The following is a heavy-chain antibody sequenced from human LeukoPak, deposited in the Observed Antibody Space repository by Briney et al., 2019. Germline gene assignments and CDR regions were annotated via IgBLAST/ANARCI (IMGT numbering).Heavy chain of an antibody. V-gene: IGHV3-49*04. CDR3: TRVTTMLMYYFDN. CDR2: IRSKTYGGTT. D-gene: IGHD5-18*01. Sequence: GGSLRLSCTASGFTFGDYGMSWVRQAPGKGLEWVGFIRSKTYGGTTEYAASVEGRVTMSRDDSKSIVYLQMSSLKTEDAAMYYCTRVTTMLMYYFDNWGQGTLVTVSS. CDR1: GFTFGDYG. J-gene: IGHJ4*02.